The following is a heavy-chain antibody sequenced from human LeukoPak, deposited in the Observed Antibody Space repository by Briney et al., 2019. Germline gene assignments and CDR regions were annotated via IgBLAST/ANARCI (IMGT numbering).Heavy chain of an antibody. CDR2: IFHSANT. CDR1: GYSISSGYY. J-gene: IGHJ5*02. Sequence: SETLSLTCTVSGYSISSGYYWGWIRQPPGKGLEWIGCIFHSANTYYNPSLKSRVTISVDTSKNQFSLKLSSVTAADTAVYYCARGLKMYSSSWYNWFDPWGQGTLVTVSS. CDR3: ARGLKMYSSSWYNWFDP. V-gene: IGHV4-38-2*02. D-gene: IGHD6-13*01.